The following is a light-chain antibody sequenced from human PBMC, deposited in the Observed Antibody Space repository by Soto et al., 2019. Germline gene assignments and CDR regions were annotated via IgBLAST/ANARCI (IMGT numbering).Light chain of an antibody. Sequence: EIVMTQSPATLSVSPGERATLSCRASQSVSSNLAWYQQKPGQAPRLLIYGASTRATGIPARFRGSRSGTEFTLTISSLQDEDFAVYYCQQYNNWPYTFGQGTKLEIK. J-gene: IGKJ2*01. CDR3: QQYNNWPYT. CDR2: GAS. CDR1: QSVSSN. V-gene: IGKV3-15*01.